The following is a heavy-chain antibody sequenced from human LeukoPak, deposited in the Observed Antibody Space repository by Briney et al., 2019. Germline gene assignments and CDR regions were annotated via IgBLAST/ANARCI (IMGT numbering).Heavy chain of an antibody. Sequence: HPGGSLRLSCAGSGFTFSDYWIDWVRQAPGKGLEWVANINQDGSRNTYLKSVMGRFTISRDNAKNSLYLQMSHLRAEDTAVYYCARNRGWQQFDYWGQGTLVIVSS. CDR1: GFTFSDYW. CDR2: INQDGSRN. J-gene: IGHJ4*02. CDR3: ARNRGWQQFDY. V-gene: IGHV3-7*01. D-gene: IGHD5-24*01.